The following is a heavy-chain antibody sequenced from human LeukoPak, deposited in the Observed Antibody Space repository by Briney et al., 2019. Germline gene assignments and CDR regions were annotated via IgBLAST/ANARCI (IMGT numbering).Heavy chain of an antibody. Sequence: GESLKISCKGSGYSFTSYWIGWVRQMPGKGLEWMGIIYPGDSDTRYSPSFQGQVTISADKSISTAYLQWSSLKASDTAMYYCARLSRVGAQTGGRGVLDYWGQGTLVTVSS. D-gene: IGHD1-26*01. CDR2: IYPGDSDT. CDR3: ARLSRVGAQTGGRGVLDY. V-gene: IGHV5-51*01. CDR1: GYSFTSYW. J-gene: IGHJ4*02.